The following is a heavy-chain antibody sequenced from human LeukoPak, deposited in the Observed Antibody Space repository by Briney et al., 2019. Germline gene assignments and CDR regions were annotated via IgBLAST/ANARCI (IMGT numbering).Heavy chain of an antibody. CDR1: GYTFTTYG. Sequence: ASVKVSCKASGYTFTTYGISWVRQAPGQGLERMGWISPYNGNTKYAQKVQGRVTMTTDTSTSTAYMELRSLRSEDTAVYYCARVNYDYVWGSYRYQYFQHWGQGTLVTVSS. J-gene: IGHJ1*01. CDR2: ISPYNGNT. D-gene: IGHD3-16*02. CDR3: ARVNYDYVWGSYRYQYFQH. V-gene: IGHV1-18*01.